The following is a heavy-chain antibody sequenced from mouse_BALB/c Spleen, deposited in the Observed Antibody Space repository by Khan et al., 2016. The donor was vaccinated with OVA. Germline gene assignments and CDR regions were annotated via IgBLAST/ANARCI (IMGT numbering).Heavy chain of an antibody. CDR1: GYSFTDYN. CDR3: ARTDYYGSSYYFDY. CDR2: IDPYNGGT. D-gene: IGHD1-1*01. Sequence: EVQLQESGPELVKPGASVKVSCKASGYSFTDYNMFWVKQSHGKSLEWIGYIDPYNGGTSYNQKFKGKATLTVDKSSSTAFMHLSSLTSEDSAVFYLARTDYYGSSYYFDYWGQGTTLTVSS. J-gene: IGHJ2*01. V-gene: IGHV1S135*01.